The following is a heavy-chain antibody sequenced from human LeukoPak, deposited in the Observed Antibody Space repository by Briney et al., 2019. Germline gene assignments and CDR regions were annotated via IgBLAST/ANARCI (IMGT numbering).Heavy chain of an antibody. Sequence: PGGSLRLSCAASGFTFGIYWMNWVRQAPGRGLEWVASMKPDGSETNYLDSVKGRFTISRDNAKNSLYLQMNSLRVEDTAIYYCAKARPGDTLDYWGQGTQVTVSS. J-gene: IGHJ4*02. V-gene: IGHV3-7*01. CDR1: GFTFGIYW. D-gene: IGHD3-10*01. CDR3: AKARPGDTLDY. CDR2: MKPDGSET.